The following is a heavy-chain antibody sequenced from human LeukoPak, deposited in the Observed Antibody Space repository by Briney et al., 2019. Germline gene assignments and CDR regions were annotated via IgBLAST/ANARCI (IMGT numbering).Heavy chain of an antibody. J-gene: IGHJ4*02. CDR1: GYTFTSYA. CDR3: ARMGSGSYYNRVYFDY. D-gene: IGHD3-10*01. CDR2: TNAGNGNT. V-gene: IGHV1-3*01. Sequence: ASVKVSCKASGYTFTSYAMHWVRQAPGQRLEWMGWTNAGNGNTKYSQKFQGRVTITRDTSASTAYMELSSLRSEDTAVYYCARMGSGSYYNRVYFDYWGQGTLVTVSS.